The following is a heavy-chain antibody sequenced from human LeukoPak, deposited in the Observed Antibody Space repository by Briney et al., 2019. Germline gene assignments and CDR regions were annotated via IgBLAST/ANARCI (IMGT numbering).Heavy chain of an antibody. J-gene: IGHJ5*02. CDR3: ARREVEMRASASGNWFGP. D-gene: IGHD3-10*01. V-gene: IGHV4-59*08. CDR2: ISYSGTT. CDR1: GGSISSSY. Sequence: SDTLSLTCTVSGGSISSSYWNWVRQPPGKGLEWIGRISYSGTTNYNPSLKSRFTISSDTSKNQFSLKLTSVTAADTAVYYCARREVEMRASASGNWFGPWGQGTLVTVSA.